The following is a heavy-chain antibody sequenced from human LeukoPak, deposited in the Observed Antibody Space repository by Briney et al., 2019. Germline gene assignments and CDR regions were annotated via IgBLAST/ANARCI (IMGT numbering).Heavy chain of an antibody. CDR1: GGTFSSYA. CDR2: IIPILGIA. CDR3: ARDPPQGRYCGGDCSAGY. D-gene: IGHD2-21*01. Sequence: ASVKVSCKASGGTFSSYAISWVRQAPGQGLEWTGRIIPILGIANYAQKFQGRVTITADESTSTAYMELSSLRSEDTAVYYCARDPPQGRYCGGDCSAGYWGQGTLVTVSS. J-gene: IGHJ4*02. V-gene: IGHV1-69*04.